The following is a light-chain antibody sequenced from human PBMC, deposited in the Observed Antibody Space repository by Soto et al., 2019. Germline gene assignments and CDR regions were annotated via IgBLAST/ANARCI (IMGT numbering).Light chain of an antibody. Sequence: SALTQPASVSGSPGQSITISCTGTSIDVGGYNYVSWYQQHPGKAPKLMIYDVSNRPSGVSNRFSGSKSGNTASLTISGLQAVDEADYYCSSYTSSSTVFGTGTKVTVL. CDR3: SSYTSSSTV. J-gene: IGLJ1*01. CDR2: DVS. V-gene: IGLV2-14*01. CDR1: SIDVGGYNY.